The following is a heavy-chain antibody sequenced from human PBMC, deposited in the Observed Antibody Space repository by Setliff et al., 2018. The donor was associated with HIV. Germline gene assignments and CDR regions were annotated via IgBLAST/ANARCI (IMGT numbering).Heavy chain of an antibody. CDR1: GYAFTNYY. Sequence: ASVKVSCKTSGYAFTNYYMHWMRQAPGQGLEWMGVVNTVGGGASYAQKFQGRLTVTRDTSTSTVYMELSSLRSEDTAVYYCAREGQVVVTAKGFDYWGLGTLVTVSS. D-gene: IGHD2-15*01. V-gene: IGHV1-46*01. CDR2: VNTVGGGA. CDR3: AREGQVVVTAKGFDY. J-gene: IGHJ4*02.